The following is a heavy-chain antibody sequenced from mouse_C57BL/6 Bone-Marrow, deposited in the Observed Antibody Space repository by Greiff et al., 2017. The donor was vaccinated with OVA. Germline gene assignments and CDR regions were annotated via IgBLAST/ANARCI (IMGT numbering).Heavy chain of an antibody. J-gene: IGHJ3*01. Sequence: QVQLQQSGPGLVAPSQSLSITCTVSGFSLTSYGEDWVRQSPGKGLEWLGVIWGVGSTNYNSALKSRLSISKDNSKSQVFLKMNSLQTDDTAMYYCASSYGPFAYWGQGTLVTVSA. CDR2: IWGVGST. D-gene: IGHD1-1*02. CDR1: GFSLTSYG. V-gene: IGHV2-6*01. CDR3: ASSYGPFAY.